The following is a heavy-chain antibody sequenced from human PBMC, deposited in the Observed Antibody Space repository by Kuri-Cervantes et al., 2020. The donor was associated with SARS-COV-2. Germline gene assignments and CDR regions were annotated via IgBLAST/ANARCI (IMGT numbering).Heavy chain of an antibody. CDR2: FDPEDVET. Sequence: ASVKVSCKVSGYTLTELSMHWVRQAPGKGLEWMGGFDPEDVETIYAQKFQGRVTMTEDTSTDTAYMELSSLRSDDTAVYYCARVRIQVGITGTSNLNRFDPWGQGTLVTVSS. CDR1: GYTLTELS. J-gene: IGHJ5*02. D-gene: IGHD1-7*01. CDR3: ARVRIQVGITGTSNLNRFDP. V-gene: IGHV1-24*01.